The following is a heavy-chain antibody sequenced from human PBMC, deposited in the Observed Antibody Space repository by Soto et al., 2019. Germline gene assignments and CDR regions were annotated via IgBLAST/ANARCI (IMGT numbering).Heavy chain of an antibody. V-gene: IGHV1-18*01. D-gene: IGHD4-17*01. J-gene: IGHJ6*02. Sequence: EASVKVSCKASGYTFTSYGISWVRQAPGQGLEWMGWISAYNGNTNYAQKLQGRVTMTTDTSTSTAYMELRSLRSDDTAVYYCARDSSLTTVTSIYYYGMDVWGQGTTVTVSS. CDR2: ISAYNGNT. CDR3: ARDSSLTTVTSIYYYGMDV. CDR1: GYTFTSYG.